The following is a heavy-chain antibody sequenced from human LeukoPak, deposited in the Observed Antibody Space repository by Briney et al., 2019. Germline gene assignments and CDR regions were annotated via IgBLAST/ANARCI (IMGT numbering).Heavy chain of an antibody. V-gene: IGHV3-53*01. CDR3: ARRGMVRGVKGSFDY. CDR1: GFTVSSNY. D-gene: IGHD3-10*01. CDR2: IYSGGST. J-gene: IGHJ4*02. Sequence: GGSLRLSCAASGFTVSSNYMSWVRQAPGKGLEWVSVIYSGGSTYYADSVKGRFTISRDNSKNTLYLQMNSLRAEDTAVYYCARRGMVRGVKGSFDYWGQGTLVTVSS.